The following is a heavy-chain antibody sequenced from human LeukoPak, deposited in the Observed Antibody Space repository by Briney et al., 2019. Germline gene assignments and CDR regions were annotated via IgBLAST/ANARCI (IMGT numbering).Heavy chain of an antibody. D-gene: IGHD2-2*01. CDR1: GGSISSSNW. V-gene: IGHV4-4*02. CDR2: IYHSGST. CDR3: ARDRLEDCSSTSCYHNWFDP. Sequence: SETLSLTCAVSGGSISSSNWWSWVRQPPGKGLEWIGEIYHSGSTNYNPSLKSRVTISVDKSKNQFSLELSSVTAADTAVYYCARDRLEDCSSTSCYHNWFDPWGQGTLVTVSS. J-gene: IGHJ5*02.